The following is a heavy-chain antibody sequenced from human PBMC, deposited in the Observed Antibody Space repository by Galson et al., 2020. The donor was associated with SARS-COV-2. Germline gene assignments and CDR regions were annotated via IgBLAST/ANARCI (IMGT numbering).Heavy chain of an antibody. CDR3: ARHFRTGDYYDSSGYYVVAFDI. J-gene: IGHJ3*02. CDR1: GYSFTSYW. CDR2: IYPGDSDT. D-gene: IGHD3-22*01. Sequence: GESLKISCKGSGYSFTSYWIGWVRQMPGKGLEWMGIIYPGDSDTRYSPSFQGQVTISADKSISTAYLQWSSLKASDTAMYYCARHFRTGDYYDSSGYYVVAFDIWGQGTMVTVSS. V-gene: IGHV5-51*01.